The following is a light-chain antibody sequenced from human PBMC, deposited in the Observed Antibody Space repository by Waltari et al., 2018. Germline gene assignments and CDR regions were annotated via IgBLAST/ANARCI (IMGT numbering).Light chain of an antibody. J-gene: IGKJ3*01. Sequence: DIQMTQSPSSVSASVGDRVSITCRASQGISTWLAWYQQKPGKAPKLLIYAASALQSGVPSRFSGSGSGTDFTLTISSLQPEDIATYYCQQYDNLRFTFGPGTKVDIK. CDR1: QGISTW. CDR2: AAS. CDR3: QQYDNLRFT. V-gene: IGKV1-12*01.